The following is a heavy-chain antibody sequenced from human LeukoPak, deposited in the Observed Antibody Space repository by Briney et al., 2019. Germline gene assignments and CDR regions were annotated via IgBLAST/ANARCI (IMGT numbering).Heavy chain of an antibody. CDR1: GYTFTGDY. CDR2: INPNSGGT. CDR3: ARDYDSSGYMEY. V-gene: IGHV1-2*02. J-gene: IGHJ4*02. Sequence: ASVKVSCKASGYTFTGDYMHWVRMAPGQGLEWMGWINPNSGGTNYAQKFQGRVTMTRDTSISTAYMELSRLRSDDTAVYYCARDYDSSGYMEYWGQGTLVTVSS. D-gene: IGHD3-22*01.